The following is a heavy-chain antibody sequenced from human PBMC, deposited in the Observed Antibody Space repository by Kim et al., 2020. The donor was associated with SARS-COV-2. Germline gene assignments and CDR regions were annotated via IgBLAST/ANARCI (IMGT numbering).Heavy chain of an antibody. D-gene: IGHD3-10*01. CDR2: INSDGSST. CDR3: ARDYYGSGSYYWGYYYYGMDV. CDR1: GFTFSSYW. V-gene: IGHV3-74*01. Sequence: GGSLRLSCAASGFTFSSYWMHWVRQAPGKGLVWVSRINSDGSSTSYADSVKGRFTISRDNAKNTLYLQMNSLRAEDTAVYYCARDYYGSGSYYWGYYYYGMDVWGQGTTVTVSS. J-gene: IGHJ6*02.